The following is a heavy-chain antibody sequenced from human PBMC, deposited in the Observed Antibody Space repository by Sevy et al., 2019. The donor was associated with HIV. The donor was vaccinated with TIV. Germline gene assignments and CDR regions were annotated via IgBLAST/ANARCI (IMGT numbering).Heavy chain of an antibody. J-gene: IGHJ6*02. CDR2: ILYDGSNK. D-gene: IGHD6-6*01. CDR3: ARGLAALPGYYYGMDV. V-gene: IGHV3-30*04. CDR1: GFTFSTYG. Sequence: GGSLRLSCTASGFTFSTYGLHWVRQAPGKGLEWVAVILYDGSNKYYGDSEKGRFTISRDNSKNTLYLQMNSLRGEDTAVYYCARGLAALPGYYYGMDVWGQGTTVTVSS.